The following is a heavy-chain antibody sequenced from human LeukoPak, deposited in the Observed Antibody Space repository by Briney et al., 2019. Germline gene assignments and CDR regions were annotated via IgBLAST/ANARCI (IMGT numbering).Heavy chain of an antibody. CDR3: TRDSTGYYYDSSGPVDY. D-gene: IGHD3-22*01. CDR2: IRCKAYGGTT. CDR1: GFTFGDYA. Sequence: GRSVRLSCTASGFTFGDYAMSWFGQAPGKGLEWVGFIRCKAYGGTTEYAASVKARITISRDDSKSIAYLQMNSLKTEDTAVYYCTRDSTGYYYDSSGPVDYWGQGTLVTVSS. V-gene: IGHV3-49*03. J-gene: IGHJ4*02.